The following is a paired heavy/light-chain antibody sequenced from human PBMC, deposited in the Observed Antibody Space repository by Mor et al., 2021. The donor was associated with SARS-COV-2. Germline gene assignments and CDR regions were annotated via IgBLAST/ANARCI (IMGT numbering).Heavy chain of an antibody. CDR1: GFPFSPYD. CDR3: TKDGGGWSFDY. CDR2: ISNGGIR. Sequence: EVQLLQSGGGLVQPGGSLRLSCEASGFPFSPYDMNWVRQAPGKGLEWVSSISNGGIRFYSDYVKGRFTISRDNSKNTLYLQMNSLRGEDTAVYYCTKDGGGWSFDYWGQGALVIVSS. D-gene: IGHD2-15*01. J-gene: IGHJ4*02. V-gene: IGHV3-23*01.
Light chain of an antibody. J-gene: IGLJ3*02. CDR3: FSYTSSQTRV. V-gene: IGLV2-14*01. Sequence: QPALTQPASVSGSPGQSITISCTGTSSDVGGYNYVSWYQQHPGKVPKLLIYEVANRPLGVSHRFSGSKSGNTASLTISGLQVEDEADYYCFSYTSSQTRVFGGGTKVTVL. CDR1: SSDVGGYNY. CDR2: EVA.